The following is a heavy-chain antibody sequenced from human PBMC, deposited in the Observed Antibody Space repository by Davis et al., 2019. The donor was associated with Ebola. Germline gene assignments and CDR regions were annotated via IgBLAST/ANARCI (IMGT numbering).Heavy chain of an antibody. CDR2: IYYSGIT. V-gene: IGHV4-39*01. CDR1: GGSISSRSYY. Sequence: MPSETLSLTCTVSGGSISSRSYYWGWIRQPPGKGLEWIGSIYYSGITFYNPSLKSRVSISVDTSTNQFSLRLSSVTAADTAVYYCARGGWLQLDSTFDYWGQGTLVTVSS. J-gene: IGHJ4*02. CDR3: ARGGWLQLDSTFDY. D-gene: IGHD5-24*01.